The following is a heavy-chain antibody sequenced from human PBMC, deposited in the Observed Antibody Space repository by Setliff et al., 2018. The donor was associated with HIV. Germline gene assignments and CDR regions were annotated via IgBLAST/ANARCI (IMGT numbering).Heavy chain of an antibody. CDR1: GASISSGSYY. J-gene: IGHJ3*02. CDR2: IYTSGST. D-gene: IGHD3-22*01. Sequence: KPSETLSLTCTVSGASISSGSYYWSWIRQPAGKGLEWIGHIYTSGSTNYNPSLKSRVTISVDTSKNQFSLKLSSLTAADTAVYYCARHFDYDHTLDPFDIWGEGAMVTVSS. CDR3: ARHFDYDHTLDPFDI. V-gene: IGHV4-61*09.